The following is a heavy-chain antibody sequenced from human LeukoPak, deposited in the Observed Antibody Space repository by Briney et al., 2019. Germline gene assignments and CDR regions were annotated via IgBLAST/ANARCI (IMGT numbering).Heavy chain of an antibody. CDR2: ISTGSNTI. V-gene: IGHV3-48*01. CDR1: GFPFSTYA. D-gene: IGHD4-17*01. CDR3: AKEPDYGDYVVLDY. J-gene: IGHJ4*02. Sequence: GGSLRLSCAASGFPFSTYAMNWVRQAPGKGLEWISYISTGSNTIYYTDSVKGRFTISRDNSKNTLYLQMNSLRAEDTAVYYCAKEPDYGDYVVLDYWGQGTLVTVSS.